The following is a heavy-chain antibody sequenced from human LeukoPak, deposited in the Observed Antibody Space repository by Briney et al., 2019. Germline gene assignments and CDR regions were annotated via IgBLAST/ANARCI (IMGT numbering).Heavy chain of an antibody. CDR1: GFTFSSYS. J-gene: IGHJ6*02. CDR2: IDSSSSYM. Sequence: GGSLRLSCAASGFTFSSYSMNWVRQAPGKGLEWVSSIDSSSSYMYYADSERGRFTISRDNAKNSLYLRMNSLRAVDTAVYYCARGSRMATASYGMDVWGQGTTVTVSS. D-gene: IGHD5-24*01. CDR3: ARGSRMATASYGMDV. V-gene: IGHV3-21*01.